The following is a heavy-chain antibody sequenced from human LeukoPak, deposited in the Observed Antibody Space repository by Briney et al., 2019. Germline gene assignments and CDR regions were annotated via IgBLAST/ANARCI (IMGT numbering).Heavy chain of an antibody. J-gene: IGHJ6*02. Sequence: PGGSLRLPCAASGFTVSSNYMSWVRQAPGKGLEWVSVIYSGGSTYYADSVKGRFTISRDNSKNTLYLQINSLRAEDTAVYYCARGPFGELFYGMDVWGQGTTVTVSS. V-gene: IGHV3-66*01. CDR3: ARGPFGELFYGMDV. D-gene: IGHD3-10*01. CDR1: GFTVSSNY. CDR2: IYSGGST.